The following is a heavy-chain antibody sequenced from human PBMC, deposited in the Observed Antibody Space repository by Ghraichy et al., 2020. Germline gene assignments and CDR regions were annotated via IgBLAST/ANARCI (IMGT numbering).Heavy chain of an antibody. CDR1: GGSISSYY. CDR2: IYYSGST. CDR3: ARVGPSGYYEYYFDY. V-gene: IGHV4-59*01. D-gene: IGHD3-22*01. J-gene: IGHJ4*02. Sequence: SETLSLTCTVSGGSISSYYWSRIRQPPGKGLEWIGYIYYSGSTNYNPSLKSRVTISVDTSKNQFSLKLSSVTAADTAVYYCARVGPSGYYEYYFDYWGQGTLVTVSS.